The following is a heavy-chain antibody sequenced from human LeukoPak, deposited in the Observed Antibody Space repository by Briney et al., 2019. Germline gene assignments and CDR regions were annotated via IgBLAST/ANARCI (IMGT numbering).Heavy chain of an antibody. V-gene: IGHV4-59*01. D-gene: IGHD5-12*01. Sequence: SETLSLTCAVSGASISRYFWNWIRQPPGKELEWIGYISSGGSTNYNPSLKSRVTISIDTSKNQFSLKLTSATAADTAVYYCARGDDYKSTLFDYWGQGTLVTVSS. CDR1: GASISRYF. J-gene: IGHJ4*02. CDR3: ARGDDYKSTLFDY. CDR2: ISSGGST.